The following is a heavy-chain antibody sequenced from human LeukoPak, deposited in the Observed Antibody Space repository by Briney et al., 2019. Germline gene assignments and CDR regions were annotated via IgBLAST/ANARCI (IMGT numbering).Heavy chain of an antibody. CDR3: ARDGYLGVSPDYYDSSGPPFDY. CDR2: ISYDGSNK. V-gene: IGHV3-30-3*01. D-gene: IGHD3-22*01. J-gene: IGHJ4*02. CDR1: GFTFSSYA. Sequence: PGGSLRLSCAASGFTFSSYAMHWVRHAPGKGLEWVAVISYDGSNKYYADFVKGRFTISRDNSKNTLYLQMNSLRAEDTAVYYCARDGYLGVSPDYYDSSGPPFDYWGQGTLVTVSS.